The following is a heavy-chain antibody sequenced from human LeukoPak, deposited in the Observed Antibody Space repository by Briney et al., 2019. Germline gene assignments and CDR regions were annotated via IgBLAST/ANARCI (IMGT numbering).Heavy chain of an antibody. D-gene: IGHD1-1*01. CDR1: GYTFTSYG. Sequence: ASVKVSSKASGYTFTSYGISWVRQAPGQGLEWMGWMNPNSGNTGYAQKFQGRVTMTRNTSISTAYMELSSLRSEDTAVYYCARANWNDGGVDYWGQGTLVTVSS. CDR2: MNPNSGNT. CDR3: ARANWNDGGVDY. J-gene: IGHJ4*02. V-gene: IGHV1-8*02.